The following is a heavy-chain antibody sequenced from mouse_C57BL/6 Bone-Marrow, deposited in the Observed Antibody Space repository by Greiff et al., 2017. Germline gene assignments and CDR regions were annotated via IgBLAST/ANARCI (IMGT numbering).Heavy chain of an antibody. CDR1: GYTFTDYE. CDR3: TRGGYSDPWFAY. D-gene: IGHD2-12*01. Sequence: QVQLQQSGAELVRPGASVTLSCKASGYTFTDYEMHWVKQTPVHGLEWIGAIYPETGGTAYNQKFKGKAILTADKSSSTAYMELRSLTSEDSAVYYCTRGGYSDPWFAYGGEGTLVTVSA. V-gene: IGHV1-15*01. CDR2: IYPETGGT. J-gene: IGHJ3*01.